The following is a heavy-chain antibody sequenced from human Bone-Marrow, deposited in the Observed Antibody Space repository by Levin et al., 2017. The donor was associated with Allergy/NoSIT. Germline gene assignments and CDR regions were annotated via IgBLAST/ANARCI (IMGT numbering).Heavy chain of an antibody. D-gene: IGHD3-10*01. Sequence: GESLKISCKASGQTFSKYYVHWVRQAPGQGLEWMGRINANTGVTMYARKFQGRVTMTTDTSVTTAHLEFRSLRYDDTAIYFCARDYYGSGSPLDYWGQRTLVTVSS. CDR3: ARDYYGSGSPLDY. V-gene: IGHV1-2*02. CDR1: GQTFSKYY. J-gene: IGHJ4*02. CDR2: INANTGVT.